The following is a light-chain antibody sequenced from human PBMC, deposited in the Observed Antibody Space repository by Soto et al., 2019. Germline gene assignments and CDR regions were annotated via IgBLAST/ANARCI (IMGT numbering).Light chain of an antibody. V-gene: IGKV3-15*01. Sequence: EIVMTQSPDTLSVGPGERATISCRASQSISSNLAWYQQKPGQPPRLLIYGATTRATGVPARFIGGGSGTQFTITISGLQSEDLAVYFCQQFSQWPPWTFGQGTKVEIK. J-gene: IGKJ1*01. CDR3: QQFSQWPPWT. CDR1: QSISSN. CDR2: GAT.